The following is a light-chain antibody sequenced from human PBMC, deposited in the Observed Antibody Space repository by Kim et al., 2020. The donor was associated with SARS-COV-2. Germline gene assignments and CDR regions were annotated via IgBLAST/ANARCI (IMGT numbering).Light chain of an antibody. J-gene: IGKJ4*01. CDR3: QQRGNWPPALT. CDR2: DAA. V-gene: IGKV3-11*01. CDR1: HNIDIN. Sequence: PGERATLSCRASHNIDINLAWYQQTPGQPPRRLIYDAAIRAAGIPDRFSGSGSGTDFTLTIGSLAPEDFAVYYCQQRGNWPPALTFGGGTKVDIK.